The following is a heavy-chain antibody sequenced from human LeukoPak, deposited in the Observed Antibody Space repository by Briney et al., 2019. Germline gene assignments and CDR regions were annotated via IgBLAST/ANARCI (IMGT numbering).Heavy chain of an antibody. CDR3: AKKTGYCSSTSCEGPYYYYGMDV. J-gene: IGHJ6*02. V-gene: IGHV3-23*01. CDR2: ISGSGGST. CDR1: GFTFSSYA. Sequence: PGGSLRLSCAASGFTFSSYAMSWVRQAPGKGLEWVSAISGSGGSTYYADSVKGRFTISRDNSKNTLYLQMNSLRAEDTAVYYCAKKTGYCSSTSCEGPYYYYGMDVWGQGTTVTVSS. D-gene: IGHD2-2*01.